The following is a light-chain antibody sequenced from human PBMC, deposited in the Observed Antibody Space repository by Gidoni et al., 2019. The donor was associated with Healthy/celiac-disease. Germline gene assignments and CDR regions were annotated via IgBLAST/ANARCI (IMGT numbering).Light chain of an antibody. Sequence: EIVLTQSPATLSLSPGERATLSCRASQSVSSYVAWYQQKPVQATRLLSYDASNRATGIPARFSGSGSGTDCTLTISSLEPEDFAVYYCQQRSNWLTFGGGTKVEIK. J-gene: IGKJ4*01. CDR3: QQRSNWLT. CDR1: QSVSSY. V-gene: IGKV3-11*01. CDR2: DAS.